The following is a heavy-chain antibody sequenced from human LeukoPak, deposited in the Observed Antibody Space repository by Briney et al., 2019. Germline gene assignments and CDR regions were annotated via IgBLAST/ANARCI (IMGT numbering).Heavy chain of an antibody. CDR2: ISAYNGNT. Sequence: ASVKVSCKASGYIFISYGISWVRQAPGQGLEWMGWISAYNGNTKYAQKLQGRVTMTTDTSTSTAYMELRSLRSDETAVYYCARDVRGIVGMDYFDYWGQGTLVTVSS. D-gene: IGHD3-22*01. J-gene: IGHJ4*02. CDR1: GYIFISYG. V-gene: IGHV1-18*01. CDR3: ARDVRGIVGMDYFDY.